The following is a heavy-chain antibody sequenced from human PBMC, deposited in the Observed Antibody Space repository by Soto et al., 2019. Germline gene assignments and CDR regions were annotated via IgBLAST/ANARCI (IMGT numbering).Heavy chain of an antibody. CDR2: IIPSFGTA. CDR3: ARNAPGYAPWFDP. J-gene: IGHJ5*02. Sequence: VQLVQSGAEVKKPGSSVKVSCKASGGTFSSYAISWVRQAPGQGLEWMGGIIPSFGTANYAQKFQGRVTITADESASTAYMELRSLSSEDTAVYYCARNAPGYAPWFDPWGQGTLVTVSS. V-gene: IGHV1-69*12. D-gene: IGHD5-18*01. CDR1: GGTFSSYA.